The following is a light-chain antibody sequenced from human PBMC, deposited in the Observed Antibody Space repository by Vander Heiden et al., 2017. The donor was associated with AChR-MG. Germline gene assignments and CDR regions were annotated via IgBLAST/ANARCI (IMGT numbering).Light chain of an antibody. J-gene: IGKJ4*01. Sequence: DIVMTQSPDSLAASLGERATINCKSSQSVLYSSNNKNYLAWYQQKPGQPPKLLIYWASTRESGVPDRFSGSGSETDFTLTISSLQAEDVAVYYCQQYYSTPLTFGGGTKVEIK. V-gene: IGKV4-1*01. CDR2: WAS. CDR3: QQYYSTPLT. CDR1: QSVLYSSNNKNY.